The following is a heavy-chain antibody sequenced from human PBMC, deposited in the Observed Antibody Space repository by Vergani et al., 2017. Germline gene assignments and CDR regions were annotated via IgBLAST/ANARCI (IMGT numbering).Heavy chain of an antibody. CDR2: ISGSGGST. Sequence: EVQLLESGGGLVQPGGSLRLSCAASGFTFSSYAMSWVRQAPGKGREWVSAISGSGGSTYYADSVKGRFTISRDNSKNTLYLQMNSLRAEDTAVYYCAKEGITIFGVVTTYFDYWGQGTLVTVSS. CDR3: AKEGITIFGVVTTYFDY. J-gene: IGHJ4*02. V-gene: IGHV3-23*01. CDR1: GFTFSSYA. D-gene: IGHD3-3*01.